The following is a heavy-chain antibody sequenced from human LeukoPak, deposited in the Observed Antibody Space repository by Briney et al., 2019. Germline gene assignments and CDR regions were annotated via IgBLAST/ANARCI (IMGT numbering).Heavy chain of an antibody. CDR2: ISAYNGNT. Sequence: ASVKVSCKASGYTFTSYGISWVRQAPGQGLEWMGWISAYNGNTNYAQKLQGRVTMITDTSTSTAYMELRSLRSDDTAVYYCARERRYYGSGSYYYYYGMDVWGQGTTVTVSS. V-gene: IGHV1-18*01. D-gene: IGHD3-10*01. CDR3: ARERRYYGSGSYYYYYGMDV. J-gene: IGHJ6*02. CDR1: GYTFTSYG.